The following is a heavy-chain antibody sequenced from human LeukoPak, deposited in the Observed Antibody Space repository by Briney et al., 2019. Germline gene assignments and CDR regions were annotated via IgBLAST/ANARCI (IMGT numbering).Heavy chain of an antibody. CDR3: ARELWFVNAPGSWFDP. Sequence: PSQTLSLTCAVSGDSISSGDYSWSWIRQPSGKGLEWIGYFFHSGRSFYNPSLKSRITISVDKSKNQFSLRLTSVTAADTAVYYCARELWFVNAPGSWFDPWGQGTLVTVSS. D-gene: IGHD3-10*01. CDR2: FFHSGRS. J-gene: IGHJ5*02. CDR1: GDSISSGDYS. V-gene: IGHV4-30-2*01.